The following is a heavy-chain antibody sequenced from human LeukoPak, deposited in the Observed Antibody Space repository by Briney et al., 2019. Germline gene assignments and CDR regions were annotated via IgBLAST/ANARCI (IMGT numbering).Heavy chain of an antibody. Sequence: GGSLRLSCAASGFTFSSYGMSWVRQAPGKGLEWVSAISGSGGSTYYADSVKGRFTISRDNSKNTLYLQMNSLRAEDTAVYYCAKEGFTDYYDSSGYYYGTNYFDYWGQGTLVTVSS. CDR2: ISGSGGST. D-gene: IGHD3-22*01. V-gene: IGHV3-23*01. CDR3: AKEGFTDYYDSSGYYYGTNYFDY. J-gene: IGHJ4*02. CDR1: GFTFSSYG.